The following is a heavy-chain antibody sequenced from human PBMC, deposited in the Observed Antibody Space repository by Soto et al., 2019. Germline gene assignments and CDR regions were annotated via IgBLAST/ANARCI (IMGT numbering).Heavy chain of an antibody. CDR2: IYYSGST. CDR3: SRHFRGNRVSLDY. CDR1: VGSISSSSYY. Sequence: QLQLQESGPGLVKPSETLSLTCTVSVGSISSSSYYWVWILPPLGKGLEWSGSIYYSGSTNFTPSLTRRDTIYVVTSKNKCSRMLSSVTAADTAVYYGSRHFRGNRVSLDYWGQGTLVTVSS. J-gene: IGHJ4*02. V-gene: IGHV4-39*01.